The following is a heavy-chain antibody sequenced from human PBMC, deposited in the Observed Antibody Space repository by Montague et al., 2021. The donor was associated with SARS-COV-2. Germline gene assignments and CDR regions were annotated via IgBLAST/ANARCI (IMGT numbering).Heavy chain of an antibody. CDR2: VYYNGST. CDR1: GGSISSSSYY. Sequence: SETLSLTCTVSGGSISSSSYYWSWLRQPPGKGLVWIGSVYYNGSTYYNPSLKSRVTISVDTSKNQFSLKLSSVTAADTAVYYGARDLAGYYGSGSYGGMDVWGQGTTVTVSS. J-gene: IGHJ6*02. D-gene: IGHD3-10*01. V-gene: IGHV4-39*07. CDR3: ARDLAGYYGSGSYGGMDV.